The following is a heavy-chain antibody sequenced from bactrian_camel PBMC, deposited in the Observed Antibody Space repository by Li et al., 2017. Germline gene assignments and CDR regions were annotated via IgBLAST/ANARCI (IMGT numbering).Heavy chain of an antibody. CDR3: AADWRFWEWCTLVRNEYNV. CDR1: GYTGSTRC. CDR2: IAGGGRLI. Sequence: HVQLVESGGGSVQAGGSLRLSCTFSGYTGSTRCWGWFRQAPGKEREGVATIAGGGRLILYADSMKGRFTISQDTGKNTMYLQMTSLKPDDTAMYYCAADWRFWEWCTLVRNEYNVWGQGTQVTVS. D-gene: IGHD1*01. J-gene: IGHJ4*01. V-gene: IGHV3-3*01.